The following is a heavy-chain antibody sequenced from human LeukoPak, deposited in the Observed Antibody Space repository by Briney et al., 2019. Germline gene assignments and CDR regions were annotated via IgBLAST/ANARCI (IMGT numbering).Heavy chain of an antibody. CDR3: ARDMSCSSTSCYTDYYYGMDV. V-gene: IGHV3-7*01. CDR2: IKQDGSEK. J-gene: IGHJ6*02. Sequence: PGGSLRLSCAASGFTFSSYWMSWVRQAPGKGLEWVASIKQDGSEKYYVDSVKGRFTISRDNAKNSLYLQMNSLRAEDTAVYYCARDMSCSSTSCYTDYYYGMDVWGQGTTVTVSS. CDR1: GFTFSSYW. D-gene: IGHD2-2*02.